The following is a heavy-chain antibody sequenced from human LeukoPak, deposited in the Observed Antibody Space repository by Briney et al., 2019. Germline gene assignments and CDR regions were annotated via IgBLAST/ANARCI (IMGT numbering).Heavy chain of an antibody. Sequence: QAGGSLRLSCAASGFTFSSYEMNWVRQAPGEGLEWVSYISSSASTIYYADSVKGRFTISRDNAKNSLYLQMNSLRAEDTAVYYCAELGITMIGGVWGKGTTVTISS. CDR2: ISSSASTI. CDR1: GFTFSSYE. J-gene: IGHJ6*04. D-gene: IGHD3-10*02. V-gene: IGHV3-48*03. CDR3: AELGITMIGGV.